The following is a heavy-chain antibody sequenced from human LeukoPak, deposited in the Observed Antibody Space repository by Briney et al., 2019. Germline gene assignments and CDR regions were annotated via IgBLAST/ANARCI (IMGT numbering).Heavy chain of an antibody. Sequence: GGSLRLSCAASGFTFSRYAMSWVRQAPGKGLEWVSAISGSGGSTYYADSVKGRFTISRDNSKNTLYLQMNSLRAEDTAVYYCAKARLAVADYYYGMDVWGQGTTVTVSS. CDR1: GFTFSRYA. CDR3: AKARLAVADYYYGMDV. J-gene: IGHJ6*02. CDR2: ISGSGGST. D-gene: IGHD6-19*01. V-gene: IGHV3-23*01.